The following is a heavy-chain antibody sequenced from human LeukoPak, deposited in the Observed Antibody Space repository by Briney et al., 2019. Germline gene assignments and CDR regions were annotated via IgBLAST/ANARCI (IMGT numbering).Heavy chain of an antibody. V-gene: IGHV3-9*01. Sequence: QPGRSLRLSCAASGFTFDDYAMHWVRQAPGKGLEWVSGISWNSGSIGYADSVKGRFTISRDNAKNSLYLQMNSLRAEDTAVYYCARDRGYCRGTTCYAYYFDSWGQGTLVTVSS. J-gene: IGHJ4*02. D-gene: IGHD2-2*01. CDR2: ISWNSGSI. CDR3: ARDRGYCRGTTCYAYYFDS. CDR1: GFTFDDYA.